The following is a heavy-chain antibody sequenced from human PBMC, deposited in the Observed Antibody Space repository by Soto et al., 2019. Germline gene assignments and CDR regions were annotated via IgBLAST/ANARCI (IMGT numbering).Heavy chain of an antibody. J-gene: IGHJ6*02. Sequence: QVQLVQSGAEVKKPGASVKVSCKASGYTFTSYGISWVRQAPGQGLEWMGWISAYNGNTNYAQKLQGRVTMTTDTSTGTAYMELRILRSDDTAVYYCARDGFSSSWYVDYYYGMDVWGQGTTVTVSS. CDR1: GYTFTSYG. CDR2: ISAYNGNT. V-gene: IGHV1-18*01. D-gene: IGHD6-13*01. CDR3: ARDGFSSSWYVDYYYGMDV.